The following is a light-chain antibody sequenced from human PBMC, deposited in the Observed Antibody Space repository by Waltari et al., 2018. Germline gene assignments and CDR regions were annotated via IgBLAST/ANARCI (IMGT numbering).Light chain of an antibody. V-gene: IGLV1-40*01. CDR2: DYN. Sequence: QSVLTQPPSVSGAPGQRVTISCTGSSPTIGAGYDVHRYQHPPGTAPTLLNYDYNNRPSGVPDRFSASKSGTSASLAITGLQAEDEADYYCLSYDRSLRGSVFGGGTKLTVL. J-gene: IGLJ2*01. CDR1: SPTIGAGYD. CDR3: LSYDRSLRGSV.